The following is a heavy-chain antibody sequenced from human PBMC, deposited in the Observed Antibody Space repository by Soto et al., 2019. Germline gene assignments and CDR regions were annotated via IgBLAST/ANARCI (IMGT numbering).Heavy chain of an antibody. CDR3: ARLFSSGWYWSSDAFDI. D-gene: IGHD6-19*01. J-gene: IGHJ3*02. Sequence: QVQLVQSGAEVKKPGSSVKVSCKASGGTFSSYAISWVRQAPGQGLEWMGGIIPIFGRANYAQKFQDRVTITADESTSTAYMELSRLRSDDTAVYYCARLFSSGWYWSSDAFDIWGQGTMVTVSS. CDR2: IIPIFGRA. CDR1: GGTFSSYA. V-gene: IGHV1-69*01.